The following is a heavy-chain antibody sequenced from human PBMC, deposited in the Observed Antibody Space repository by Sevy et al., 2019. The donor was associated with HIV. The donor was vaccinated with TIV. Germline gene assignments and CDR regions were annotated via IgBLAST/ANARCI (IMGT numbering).Heavy chain of an antibody. CDR2: INSDGSST. CDR1: GFTFSSYW. Sequence: GGSLRLSCAASGFTFSSYWMHWVRQAPGKGLVWVSRINSDGSSTSYADSVKGRFTISRDNAKNTLYLQMNSLRAEDTAVYNCARVPAYYDFWSGYYTWFDPWGQGTLVTVSS. D-gene: IGHD3-3*01. V-gene: IGHV3-74*01. J-gene: IGHJ5*02. CDR3: ARVPAYYDFWSGYYTWFDP.